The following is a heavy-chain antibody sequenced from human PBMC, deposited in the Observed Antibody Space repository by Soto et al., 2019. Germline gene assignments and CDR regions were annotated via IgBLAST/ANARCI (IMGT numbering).Heavy chain of an antibody. D-gene: IGHD6-6*01. CDR3: AAKSYSSSSPCDY. CDR1: LSSFACNA. V-gene: IGHV1-18*04. J-gene: IGHJ4*02. Sequence: SAEATFKACLSSFACNAMSSAQQAPGQGLEWMGWISAYNGNTNYAQKLQGRVTMTTDTSTSTAYMELRSLRSDDTAVYYCAAKSYSSSSPCDYWGQGTLGTSPQ. CDR2: ISAYNGNT.